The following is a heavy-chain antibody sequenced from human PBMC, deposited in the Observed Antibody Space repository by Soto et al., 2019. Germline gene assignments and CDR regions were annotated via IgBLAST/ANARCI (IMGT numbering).Heavy chain of an antibody. V-gene: IGHV3-72*01. CDR1: GFTFSAHY. CDR3: ARVSLVGPSGGRYFDY. D-gene: IGHD1-26*01. Sequence: PGGSLRLSCAASGFTFSAHYMDWVRQAPGKGLEWVGRIKNKANSYTTEYAASVEGRFTISREDSQNSLYLQMNGLKTEDTAVDYCARVSLVGPSGGRYFDYWGQGSQVAVSS. J-gene: IGHJ4*02. CDR2: IKNKANSYTT.